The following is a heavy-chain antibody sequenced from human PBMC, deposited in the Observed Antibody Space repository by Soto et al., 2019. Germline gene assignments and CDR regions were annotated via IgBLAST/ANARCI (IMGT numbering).Heavy chain of an antibody. CDR2: IVARGTTT. D-gene: IGHD3-3*01. V-gene: IGHV3-23*01. J-gene: IGHJ6*02. CDR3: AKDLPRGGEQNGYYGLDV. Sequence: EVQLLESGGGLVQPGGSLRLSCAASGFTFSNYAMSWVRQAPGKGLVWVSAIVARGTTTYYADSVTGRFTISRDNSKNTLYLEMNSLRAEDTAVYYCAKDLPRGGEQNGYYGLDVWGQGTTVTVSS. CDR1: GFTFSNYA.